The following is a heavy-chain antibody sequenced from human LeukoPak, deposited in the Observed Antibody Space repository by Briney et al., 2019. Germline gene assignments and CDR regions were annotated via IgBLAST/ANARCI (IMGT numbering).Heavy chain of an antibody. V-gene: IGHV3-7*01. CDR3: ANLHQSRIVSWFDP. CDR2: IKQDGSEK. CDR1: GFTFSSYW. D-gene: IGHD2-21*01. J-gene: IGHJ5*02. Sequence: PGGSLRLSCAASGFTFSSYWMSWVRQAPGKGLEWVANIKQDGSEKYYVDSVKGRFTISRDNAKNSLYLQMNSLRAEDTAVYYCANLHQSRIVSWFDPWGQGTLVTVSS.